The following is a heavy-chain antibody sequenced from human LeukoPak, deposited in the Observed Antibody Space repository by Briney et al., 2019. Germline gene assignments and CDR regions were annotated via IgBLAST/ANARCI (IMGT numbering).Heavy chain of an antibody. D-gene: IGHD2-21*02. CDR1: GGTFSSYA. CDR3: ARGVVVVTAIPRGYFDL. V-gene: IGHV1-69*04. CDR2: IIPILGIA. J-gene: IGHJ2*01. Sequence: GSSVKVSGKASGGTFSSYAISWVRQAPGQGLEWMGRIIPILGIANYAQKFQGRVTITADKSTSTAYMELSSLRSEDTAVYYCARGVVVVTAIPRGYFDLWGRGTLVTVSS.